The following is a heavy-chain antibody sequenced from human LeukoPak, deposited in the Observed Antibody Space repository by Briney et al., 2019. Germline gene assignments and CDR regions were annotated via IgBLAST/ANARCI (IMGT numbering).Heavy chain of an antibody. D-gene: IGHD1-7*01. CDR3: ARGQLGLLSIYYYYYMDV. J-gene: IGHJ6*03. Sequence: SVKVSCKASGGTFSSYAISWVRQAPGQGLEWMGGIIPIFGTANYAQKFQGRVMITTDESTSTAYMELSSLRSEDTAVYYCARGQLGLLSIYYYYYMDVWGKGTTVTVSS. CDR1: GGTFSSYA. CDR2: IIPIFGTA. V-gene: IGHV1-69*05.